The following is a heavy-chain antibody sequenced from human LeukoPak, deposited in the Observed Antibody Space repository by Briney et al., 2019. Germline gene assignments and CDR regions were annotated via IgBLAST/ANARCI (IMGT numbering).Heavy chain of an antibody. CDR2: ISPSGGST. CDR3: AKSSGNYLNYYYYMDV. J-gene: IGHJ6*03. Sequence: ASVKVSCKAFGYTFTSNYMHWVRQAPGQGPEWMGVISPSGGSTTYAQKFQGRVTLTRDMSTSTDYLELSSLRAEDTALYYCAKSSGNYLNYYYYMDVWGKGTTVTISS. V-gene: IGHV1-46*01. CDR1: GYTFTSNY. D-gene: IGHD3-10*01.